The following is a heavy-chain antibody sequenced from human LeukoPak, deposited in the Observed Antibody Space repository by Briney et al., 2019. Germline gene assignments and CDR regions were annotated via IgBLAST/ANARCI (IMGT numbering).Heavy chain of an antibody. CDR3: AKGYCSGGSCYSSFSYWFDP. V-gene: IGHV1-69*13. D-gene: IGHD2-15*01. Sequence: SVKVSCKASGGTFSSYAISWVRQAPGQGLEWMGGIIPIFGTANYAQKFQGRVTITADESTSTAYMELSSLRSEDTAVYYCAKGYCSGGSCYSSFSYWFDPWGQGTLVTVSS. J-gene: IGHJ5*02. CDR2: IIPIFGTA. CDR1: GGTFSSYA.